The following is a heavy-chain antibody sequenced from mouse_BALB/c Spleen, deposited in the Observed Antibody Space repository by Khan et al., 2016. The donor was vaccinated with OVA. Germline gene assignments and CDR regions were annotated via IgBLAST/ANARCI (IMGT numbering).Heavy chain of an antibody. V-gene: IGHV5-6*01. D-gene: IGHD2-9*01. Sequence: EVELVESGGDLVKPGGSLKLSCAASGFNFSSYGMSWVRQTPDKRLKWVASISRGGGYTYYADSVKGRFTISRDNAKNTLYLQMSSLKSEDTAMFYCTRAYYGNDYYAMDNWGQGTSVTVSS. CDR2: ISRGGGYT. CDR3: TRAYYGNDYYAMDN. CDR1: GFNFSSYG. J-gene: IGHJ4*01.